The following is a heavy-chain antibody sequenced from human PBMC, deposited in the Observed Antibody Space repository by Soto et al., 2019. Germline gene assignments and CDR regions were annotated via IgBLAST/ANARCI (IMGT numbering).Heavy chain of an antibody. J-gene: IGHJ6*02. CDR3: ARDGSSSSRNYYYGMDV. D-gene: IGHD6-6*01. V-gene: IGHV3-33*01. Sequence: SLRLSCAATGFTFSSDGMRWVRQAPGKGLEWVAVIWYDGSNKYYADSEKGRFNISRDNPKNTLYLQMNGLRVEDTAVYYCARDGSSSSRNYYYGMDVWGQGTTVTVSS. CDR1: GFTFSSDG. CDR2: IWYDGSNK.